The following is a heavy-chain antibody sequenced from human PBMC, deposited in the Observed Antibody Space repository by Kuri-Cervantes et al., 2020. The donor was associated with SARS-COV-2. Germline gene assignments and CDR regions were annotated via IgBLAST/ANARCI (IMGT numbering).Heavy chain of an antibody. J-gene: IGHJ6*02. V-gene: IGHV4-34*01. D-gene: IGHD3-10*01. Sequence: GSLRLSCAVYGGSFSGYYWSWIRQPPGKGLEWIGEINHSGSANYNPSLESRVTISVDTSKNQFSLKLSSVTAADTAVYYCARTNRGRYYYYYGMDVWGQGTTVTVSS. CDR2: INHSGSA. CDR1: GGSFSGYY. CDR3: ARTNRGRYYYYYGMDV.